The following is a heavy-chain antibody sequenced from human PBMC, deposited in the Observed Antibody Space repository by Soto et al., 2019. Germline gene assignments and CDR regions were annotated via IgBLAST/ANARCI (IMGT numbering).Heavy chain of an antibody. D-gene: IGHD3-10*01. CDR1: GGTFSSYA. CDR2: IIPIFGTA. CDR3: AREHLYSYGSGSPPGYFDY. Sequence: QVQLVQSGAEVKKPGSSVKVSCKASGGTFSSYAISWVRQAPGQGLEWMGGIIPIFGTANYAQKFQGRVTITADESTSTAYMELSSLRSEDTAVYYCAREHLYSYGSGSPPGYFDYWGQGTLVTVSS. V-gene: IGHV1-69*12. J-gene: IGHJ4*02.